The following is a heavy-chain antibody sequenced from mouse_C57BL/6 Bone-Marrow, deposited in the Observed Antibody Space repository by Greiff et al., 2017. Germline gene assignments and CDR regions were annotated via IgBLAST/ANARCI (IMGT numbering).Heavy chain of an antibody. Sequence: QVQLQQSGAELVKPGASVKLSCKASGYTFTEYTIHWVKQRSGQGLEWIGWFYPGSGSIKYNEKFKDKATLTADKSSSTVYMELSRLTSEDSAVXFCARHEEGYYYGSSYEWYFDVWGTGTTVTVSS. CDR2: FYPGSGSI. D-gene: IGHD1-1*01. CDR3: ARHEEGYYYGSSYEWYFDV. V-gene: IGHV1-62-2*01. J-gene: IGHJ1*03. CDR1: GYTFTEYT.